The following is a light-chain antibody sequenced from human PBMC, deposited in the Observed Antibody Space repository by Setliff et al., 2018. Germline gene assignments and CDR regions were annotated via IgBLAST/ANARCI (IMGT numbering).Light chain of an antibody. CDR3: GAYAGSSKKI. Sequence: QSVLSQPPSASGSPGQSVTISCTGTSGDIGDYNYVSWYQHHPGKAPKLLIYDVDKRPSGVPDRFSGSKSGNTASLTVSGLQADDEADYYCGAYAGSSKKIFGTGTKVTVL. CDR2: DVD. V-gene: IGLV2-8*01. CDR1: SGDIGDYNY. J-gene: IGLJ1*01.